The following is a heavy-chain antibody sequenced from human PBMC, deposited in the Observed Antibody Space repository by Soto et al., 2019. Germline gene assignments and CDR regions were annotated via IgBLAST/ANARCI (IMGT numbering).Heavy chain of an antibody. CDR1: GVALSNHF. CDR3: ARGGPVDYGAYNF. D-gene: IGHD4-17*01. CDR2: ITPILGIP. Sequence: QVQLVQSGAEVRKPGSSVKFSCTTSGVALSNHFISWVRLAPGQGLEWMGRITPILGIPNYSQNFQGRLTLTADRSTKRVYMELSILRSDDSAVYYCARGGPVDYGAYNFWGQGTLVPVSS. J-gene: IGHJ4*02. V-gene: IGHV1-69*02.